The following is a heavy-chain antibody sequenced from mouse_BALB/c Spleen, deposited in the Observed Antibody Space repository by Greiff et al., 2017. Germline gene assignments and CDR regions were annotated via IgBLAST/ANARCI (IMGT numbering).Heavy chain of an antibody. Sequence: EVKLMESGGGLVQPGGSLKLSCAASGFTFSSYGMSWVRQTPDKRLELVATINSNGGSTYYPDSVKGRFTISRDNAKNTLYLQMSSLKSEDTAMYYCARTGAYYRYDGFAYWGQGTLVTVSA. J-gene: IGHJ3*01. CDR2: INSNGGST. CDR1: GFTFSSYG. CDR3: ARTGAYYRYDGFAY. V-gene: IGHV5-6-3*01. D-gene: IGHD2-14*01.